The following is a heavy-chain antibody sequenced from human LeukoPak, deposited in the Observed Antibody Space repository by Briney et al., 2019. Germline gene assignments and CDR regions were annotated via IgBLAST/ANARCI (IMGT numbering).Heavy chain of an antibody. CDR1: GFTFSSYP. J-gene: IGHJ5*01. V-gene: IGHV3-21*01. CDR3: ARAIAGSYEWFDS. Sequence: GGSLRLSCAASGFTFSSYPMNWFRKAPGKGLEWVSSISGSGTYTYYADSLKGRFTISRDNAKNSLYLQMNSLRAEDTAVYYCARAIAGSYEWFDSWGQGTLVTVSS. CDR2: ISGSGTYT. D-gene: IGHD1-26*01.